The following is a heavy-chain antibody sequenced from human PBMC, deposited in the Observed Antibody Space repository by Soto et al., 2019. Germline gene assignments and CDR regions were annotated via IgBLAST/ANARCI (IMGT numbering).Heavy chain of an antibody. CDR3: ARSASSWYRGGYYYYMDV. J-gene: IGHJ6*03. V-gene: IGHV3-11*01. Sequence: GGSLRLSCAASGFTFSDYYMSWIRQAPGKGLEWVSYISSSGSTIYYADSVKGRFTISRDNAKNSMYLQMNSLRAEDTAVYYCARSASSWYRGGYYYYMDVWGKGTTVTVSS. CDR1: GFTFSDYY. D-gene: IGHD6-13*01. CDR2: ISSSGSTI.